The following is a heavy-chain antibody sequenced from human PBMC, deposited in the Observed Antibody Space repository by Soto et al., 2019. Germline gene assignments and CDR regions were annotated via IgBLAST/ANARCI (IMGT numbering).Heavy chain of an antibody. D-gene: IGHD1-26*01. CDR3: ARNNQNKRELPYNGFDP. CDR1: GGSISSGGYY. Sequence: SETLSLTCTVSGGSISSGGYYWSWFRQHTGKGLEWIGYIYYSGRTYYNSTLNSRVTISVDTSMNHLSLQLSSVTAAETAVYYWARNNQNKRELPYNGFDPLGQGTLGTVSS. J-gene: IGHJ5*02. V-gene: IGHV4-31*03. CDR2: IYYSGRT.